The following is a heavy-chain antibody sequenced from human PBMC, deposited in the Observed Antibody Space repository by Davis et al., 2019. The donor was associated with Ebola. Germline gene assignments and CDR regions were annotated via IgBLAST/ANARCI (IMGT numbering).Heavy chain of an antibody. CDR1: GYSFAGDW. J-gene: IGHJ5*02. V-gene: IGHV5-51*01. D-gene: IGHD6-19*01. CDR3: ARRAAVAGLGWFDP. CDR2: IYPGDSDT. Sequence: GEALKISCEASGYSFAGDWMAWGRQMPGRGVEGMGIIYPGDSDTRYSPSFQCQVTISADKSISTAYLQWSSLKASDTAMYYCARRAAVAGLGWFDPWGQGTLVTVSS.